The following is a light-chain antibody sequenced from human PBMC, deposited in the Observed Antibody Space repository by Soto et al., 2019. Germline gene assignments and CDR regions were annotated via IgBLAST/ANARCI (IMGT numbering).Light chain of an antibody. CDR1: QSIRTF. J-gene: IGKJ5*01. V-gene: IGKV3-11*01. CDR3: KQRSDAVT. CDR2: DAS. Sequence: LLTQSPGTLSFSPGDSATLSCRANQSIRTFLAWYQQKPGQAPRLLVYDASNRATDIQARFSGSGSGTESTLTIRSLEPEDFAAYYCKQRSDAVTXGQGTRLEIK.